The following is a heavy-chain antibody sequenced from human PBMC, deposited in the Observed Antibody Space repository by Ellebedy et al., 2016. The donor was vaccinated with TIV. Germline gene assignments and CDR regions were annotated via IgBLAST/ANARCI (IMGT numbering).Heavy chain of an antibody. J-gene: IGHJ4*02. CDR3: ANGFYGDYVNQGDY. D-gene: IGHD4-17*01. Sequence: GESLKISCAASGFTFSSYAMSWVRQAPGKGLEWVSAISGSGGSTYYADSVKGRFTISRDNSKNTLYLQMNSLRAEDTAVYYCANGFYGDYVNQGDYWGQGTLVTVSS. CDR1: GFTFSSYA. V-gene: IGHV3-23*01. CDR2: ISGSGGST.